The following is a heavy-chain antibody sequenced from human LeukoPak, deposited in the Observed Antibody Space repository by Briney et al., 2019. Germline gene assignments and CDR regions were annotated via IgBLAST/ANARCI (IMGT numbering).Heavy chain of an antibody. CDR1: GFTFSNYG. Sequence: GGSLRLSCAASGFTFSNYGMNWVRQAPGKGLEWVSSISGSGGSTYYADSVKGRFTISRDNSKNTLYLQMNSLRAEDTAVYYCAKPPYYYDSSGYYGPFDYWGQGTLVTVSS. CDR3: AKPPYYYDSSGYYGPFDY. J-gene: IGHJ4*02. CDR2: ISGSGGST. D-gene: IGHD3-22*01. V-gene: IGHV3-23*01.